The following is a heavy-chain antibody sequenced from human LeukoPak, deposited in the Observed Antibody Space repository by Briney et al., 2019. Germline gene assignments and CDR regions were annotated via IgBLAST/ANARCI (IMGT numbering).Heavy chain of an antibody. CDR3: AKGPYYYDSSGYSRRWFDP. CDR2: ISGSGGRT. V-gene: IGHV3-23*01. Sequence: GGSLRLSCAASGFTFSSYAMSWVRQAPGKGLEWVSGISGSGGRTYYADSVKGRFTTSRDNSKNTLNLQMNSLRAEDTAVYYCAKGPYYYDSSGYSRRWFDPWGQGTLVTVSS. D-gene: IGHD3-22*01. CDR1: GFTFSSYA. J-gene: IGHJ5*02.